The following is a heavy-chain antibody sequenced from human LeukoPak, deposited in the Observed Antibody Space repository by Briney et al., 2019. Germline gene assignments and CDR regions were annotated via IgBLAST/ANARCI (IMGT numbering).Heavy chain of an antibody. D-gene: IGHD1-26*01. J-gene: IGHJ4*01. CDR1: GFTFSSYG. CDR3: AKSVGTTRCDY. V-gene: IGHV3-30*18. CDR2: ISYDGSNK. Sequence: PGRSLRLSCAASGFTFSSYGMHWVRQAPGKGLEWVAVISYDGSNKYYADSVKGRFTISRDNSKNTLYLQMNSLRAEDTAVYYCAKSVGTTRCDYWGHGTLVTVSS.